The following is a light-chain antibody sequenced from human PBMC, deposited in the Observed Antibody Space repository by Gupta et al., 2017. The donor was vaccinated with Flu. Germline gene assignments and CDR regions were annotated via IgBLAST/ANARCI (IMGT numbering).Light chain of an antibody. CDR1: HVFFYSDGNIY. V-gene: IGKV2-30*01. CDR2: WVS. J-gene: IGKJ1*01. Sequence: GRPASNSCTSRHVFFYSDGNIYLHWFQQRPGQSPRLLIYWVSNRDSGVPDRFSGSGSGTDFTLAISSLQAEDVGVYYCQQGSSWPGAFGQGTKVEIK. CDR3: QQGSSWPGA.